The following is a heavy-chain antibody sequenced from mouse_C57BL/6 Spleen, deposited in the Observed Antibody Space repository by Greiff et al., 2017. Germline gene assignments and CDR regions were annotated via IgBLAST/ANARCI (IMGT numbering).Heavy chain of an antibody. V-gene: IGHV1-54*01. CDR2: INPGSGGT. Sequence: QVQLQQSGAELVRPGTSVTVSCKASGYAFTNYLIEWVKQRPGPGLEWIGVINPGSGGTNYNEKFKGKATLTADKSSSTAYMQLSSLTSEDSAVYFCARGELFDYWGQGTTLTVSS. CDR3: ARGELFDY. CDR1: GYAFTNYL. J-gene: IGHJ2*01.